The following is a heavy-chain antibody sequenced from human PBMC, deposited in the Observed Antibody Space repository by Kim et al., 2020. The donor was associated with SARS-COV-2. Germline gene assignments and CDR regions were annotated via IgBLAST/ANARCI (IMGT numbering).Heavy chain of an antibody. CDR3: AKAYLWFGDLRAFDI. J-gene: IGHJ3*02. D-gene: IGHD3-10*01. Sequence: DSVTGRFTISRDNSKTTLYLQMNSRRAEDKAVYDCAKAYLWFGDLRAFDIWGQGTLVTVSS. V-gene: IGHV3-23*01.